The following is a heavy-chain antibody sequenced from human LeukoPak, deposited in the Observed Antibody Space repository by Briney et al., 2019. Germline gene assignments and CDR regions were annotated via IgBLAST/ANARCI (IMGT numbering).Heavy chain of an antibody. CDR2: VLDNVRT. J-gene: IGHJ4*02. CDR1: GGSISSHY. V-gene: IGHV4-59*11. Sequence: PSETLSLTCTVSGGSISSHYWSWVRQPPGKGLEWIGYVLDNVRTRDNPSLNSRFTLSADTSKNQFSLRLTSVTAADTAVYYCATIKRGNIFGFFDFWGQGILVTVSS. CDR3: ATIKRGNIFGFFDF. D-gene: IGHD5-18*01.